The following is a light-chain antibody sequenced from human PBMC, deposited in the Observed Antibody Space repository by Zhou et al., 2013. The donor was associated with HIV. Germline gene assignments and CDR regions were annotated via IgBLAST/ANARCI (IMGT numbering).Light chain of an antibody. J-gene: IGKJ4*01. V-gene: IGKV1-16*01. CDR1: QDITNY. Sequence: DIQMTQSPSSLSASVGDRVTFTCQASQDITNYLNWYQQKPGKAPKLLIFKSSSLESLVPSRFSGSGSGTEFTLTISSLQPDDFASYYCQQYDRYPLTFGGGTEVEIK. CDR3: QQYDRYPLT. CDR2: KSS.